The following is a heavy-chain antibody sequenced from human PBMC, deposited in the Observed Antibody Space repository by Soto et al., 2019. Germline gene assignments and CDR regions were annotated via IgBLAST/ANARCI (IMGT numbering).Heavy chain of an antibody. Sequence: QVQLVQSGAEVKKPGASVKVSCKASGYTFTSYDINWVRQATGQGLEWMGWMNPNSGNTAYAKKFQGRITMTRNTSITTAYMELSSLTSEDTAVYYSATEGVRGMDVWGQGTTVTVSS. D-gene: IGHD3-16*01. CDR3: ATEGVRGMDV. V-gene: IGHV1-8*01. J-gene: IGHJ6*02. CDR2: MNPNSGNT. CDR1: GYTFTSYD.